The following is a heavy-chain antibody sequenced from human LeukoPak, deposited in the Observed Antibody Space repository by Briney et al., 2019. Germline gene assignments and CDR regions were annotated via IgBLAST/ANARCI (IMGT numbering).Heavy chain of an antibody. V-gene: IGHV3-23*01. D-gene: IGHD3-3*01. CDR1: GFTFSNYA. CDR3: ARGVPYDSWSGPHYSDY. J-gene: IGHJ4*02. Sequence: GGSLRLSCAASGFTFSNYAMSWVRQAPGKGLEWVSAISGSGDSTYYADSVKGRFTISRDSAKNSLYLQMNSLRAEDTAVYYCARGVPYDSWSGPHYSDYWGQGTLVTVSS. CDR2: ISGSGDST.